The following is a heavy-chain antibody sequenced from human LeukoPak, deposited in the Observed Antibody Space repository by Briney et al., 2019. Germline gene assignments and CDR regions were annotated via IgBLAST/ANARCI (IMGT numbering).Heavy chain of an antibody. Sequence: GGSLRLSCAASGFTFSIYAMSWVRQAQGKGLEWVSAISGSGGSTYYADSVKGRFTISRDNSKNTLYLQMNSLRAEDTAVYYCAKDGYYYDSSGYYYYFDYWGQGTLVTVSS. D-gene: IGHD3-22*01. V-gene: IGHV3-23*01. CDR2: ISGSGGST. CDR3: AKDGYYYDSSGYYYYFDY. CDR1: GFTFSIYA. J-gene: IGHJ4*02.